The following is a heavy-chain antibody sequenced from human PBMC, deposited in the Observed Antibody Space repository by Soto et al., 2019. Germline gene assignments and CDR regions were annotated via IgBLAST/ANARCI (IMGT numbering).Heavy chain of an antibody. CDR2: ISGDGDTT. D-gene: IGHD3-16*01. V-gene: IGHV3-23*01. CDR3: AKGSGAYRPYYFDY. J-gene: IGHJ4*02. CDR1: GFTFSSYA. Sequence: EVPVLESGGDLVQPGGSLRLSFTASGFTFSSYAMSWVRQAPGKGLEWISAISGDGDTTYYADSVTGRFTISRDNSKNTLYLQMNSLRADDTAIYYCAKGSGAYRPYYFDYWGQGTLVTVSS.